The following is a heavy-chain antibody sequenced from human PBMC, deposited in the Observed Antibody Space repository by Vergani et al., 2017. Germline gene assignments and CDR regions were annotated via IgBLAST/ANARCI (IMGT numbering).Heavy chain of an antibody. CDR2: IYSGGST. CDR1: GFTVSSNY. V-gene: IGHV3-53*01. Sequence: EVQLVESGGGLIQPGGSLRLSCAASGFTVSSNYTSWVRQAPGKGLEWVSVIYSGGSTYYADSVKGRFTISRDNSKNTLYLQMNSLRAEDTAVYYCALGMTTVARGSRVFDYWGQGTLVTVSS. J-gene: IGHJ4*02. CDR3: ALGMTTVARGSRVFDY. D-gene: IGHD4-17*01.